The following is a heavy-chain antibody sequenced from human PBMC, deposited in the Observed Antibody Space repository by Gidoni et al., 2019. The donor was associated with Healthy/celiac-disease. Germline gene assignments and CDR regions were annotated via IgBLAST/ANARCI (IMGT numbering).Heavy chain of an antibody. CDR1: GFTFSSYA. Sequence: QVQLVESGGGVVQPGRSLRLSWAASGFTFSSYAMHWVRQAPGKGLEWVAVISYDGSNKYYADSVKGRFTISRDNSKNTLYLQMNSLRAEDTAVYYCATFSYLDYWSQGTLVTVSS. V-gene: IGHV3-30-3*01. J-gene: IGHJ4*02. CDR2: ISYDGSNK. D-gene: IGHD5-18*01. CDR3: ATFSYLDY.